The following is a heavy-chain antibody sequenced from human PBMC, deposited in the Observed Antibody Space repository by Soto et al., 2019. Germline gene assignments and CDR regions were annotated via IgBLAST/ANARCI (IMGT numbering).Heavy chain of an antibody. CDR3: AKGRGSGSYLIFDY. Sequence: GGSLRLSCAASGFTFSSYAMSWVRQAPGKGLEWVSAISGSGGSTYYADSVKGRFTISRDNSKNTLYLQMNSLRAEDTDVYYCAKGRGSGSYLIFDYWGQGTLVTVSS. V-gene: IGHV3-23*01. CDR2: ISGSGGST. D-gene: IGHD3-10*01. J-gene: IGHJ4*02. CDR1: GFTFSSYA.